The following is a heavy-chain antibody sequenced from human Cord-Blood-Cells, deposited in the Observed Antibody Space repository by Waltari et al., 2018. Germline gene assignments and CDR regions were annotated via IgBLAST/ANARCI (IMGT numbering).Heavy chain of an antibody. Sequence: QVQLVESGGGVVQPGRSLRLSCATSGFTFRSSGMPWVRQAPGKGLEWVAVIWYDGSNKYYADSVKGRFTISRDNSKNTLYLQMNSLRAEDTAVYYCARDSGWGSPFDYWGQGTLVTVSS. V-gene: IGHV3-33*01. J-gene: IGHJ4*02. CDR1: GFTFRSSG. CDR3: ARDSGWGSPFDY. D-gene: IGHD7-27*01. CDR2: IWYDGSNK.